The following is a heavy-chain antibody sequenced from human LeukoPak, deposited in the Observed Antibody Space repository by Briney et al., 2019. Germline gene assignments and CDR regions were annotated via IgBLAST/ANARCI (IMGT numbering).Heavy chain of an antibody. J-gene: IGHJ3*02. D-gene: IGHD4/OR15-4a*01. CDR2: ITGDTGDP. CDR3: ARDGARLDI. Sequence: ASVKVSCKASGYSFTNYAINWVRQAPGHGLEWMGWITGDTGDPTYAQAFTGRFVFSLDTSVTTAYLQINSLKADDTAVYYCARDGARLDIWGQGTMVTVSS. CDR1: GYSFTNYA. V-gene: IGHV7-4-1*02.